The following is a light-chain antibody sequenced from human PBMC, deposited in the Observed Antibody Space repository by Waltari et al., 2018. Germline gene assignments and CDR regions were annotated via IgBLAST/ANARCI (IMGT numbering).Light chain of an antibody. CDR3: HSRDTSSTRF. Sequence: SSDLTQDPAVSVALGQTVRITCQGDSLRRYSASWYQQRPGQAPILFLYGQNDRPSGIPDRFSGSTSGNTASLTITGAQAEDEADYYCHSRDTSSTRFFGGGTRLTV. J-gene: IGLJ2*01. CDR2: GQN. V-gene: IGLV3-19*01. CDR1: SLRRYS.